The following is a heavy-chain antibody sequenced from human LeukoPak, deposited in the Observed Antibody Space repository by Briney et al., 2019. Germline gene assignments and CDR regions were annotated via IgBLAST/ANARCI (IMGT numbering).Heavy chain of an antibody. J-gene: IGHJ4*02. CDR2: ISAYNGNT. Sequence: ASVKVSCKASGYTFTNFGIIWVRQAPGQGLEWMGWISAYNGNTDSAQKLQGRVTMTTDTSTSTAYMELRSLIPDDTAVYYCARELSPYDSGQPSDYWGQGTLVTVSS. D-gene: IGHD3-10*01. CDR1: GYTFTNFG. CDR3: ARELSPYDSGQPSDY. V-gene: IGHV1-18*01.